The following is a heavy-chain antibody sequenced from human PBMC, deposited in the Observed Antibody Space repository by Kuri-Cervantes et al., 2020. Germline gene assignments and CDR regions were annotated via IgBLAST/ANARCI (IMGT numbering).Heavy chain of an antibody. CDR1: GGTFSSYA. D-gene: IGHD5-18*01. CDR2: IIPIFGTA. J-gene: IGHJ4*02. Sequence: SVKVSCNASGGTFSSYAISWVRQAPGQGLEWMGGIIPIFGTANYAQKFQGRVTITTDESTSTAYMELSSLRSEDTAVYYCARGGIQLWLRLDYWGQGTLVTVSS. CDR3: ARGGIQLWLRLDY. V-gene: IGHV1-69*05.